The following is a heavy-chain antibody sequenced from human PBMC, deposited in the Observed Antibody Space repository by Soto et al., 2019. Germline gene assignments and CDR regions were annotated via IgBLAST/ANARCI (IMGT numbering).Heavy chain of an antibody. V-gene: IGHV1-2*04. CDR2: INPNSGVT. CDR3: VREYISSWFDY. J-gene: IGHJ4*02. Sequence: QVQLVQSGAEVKKPGASVKVSCKASGYTFTGNYMHWVRQAPGQGLEWMGWINPNSGVTNYAQKFQGWVTMTRDTSIRTAYLEVRGQTSDDTAVYYCVREYISSWFDYWGQGTLVTVPS. D-gene: IGHD6-13*01. CDR1: GYTFTGNY.